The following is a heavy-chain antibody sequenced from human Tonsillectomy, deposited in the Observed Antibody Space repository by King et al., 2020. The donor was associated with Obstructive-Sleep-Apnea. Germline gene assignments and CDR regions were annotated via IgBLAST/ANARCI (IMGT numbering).Heavy chain of an antibody. CDR2: INTNTGNP. CDR1: GYTFTSYA. D-gene: IGHD3-10*01. V-gene: IGHV7-4-1*01. Sequence: QLVQSGSELKKPGASVKVSCKAFGYTFTSYAMNWVRQAPGQGLEWMGWINTNTGNPTYAQGFTGRFVFSLDTSVSTAYLQIYSLKAEDTSVYYCAVCRAGSSLSPFDYWGQGTLVTVSS. J-gene: IGHJ4*02. CDR3: AVCRAGSSLSPFDY.